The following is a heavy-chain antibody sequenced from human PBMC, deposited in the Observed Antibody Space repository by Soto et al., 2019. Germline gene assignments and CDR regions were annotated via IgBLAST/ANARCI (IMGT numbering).Heavy chain of an antibody. CDR2: ISSSSVSI. CDR3: ARVSATRCVVNGREYFDY. CDR1: GFPFSNYY. D-gene: IGHD2-15*01. Sequence: GGSLRLSCAVSGFPFSNYYMTWIRQAPGKGLEWLSDISSSSVSIHYADSVKGRFSISRDNAKNSLFLQMNTLRAEATAVYYCARVSATRCVVNGREYFDYWGQGTPVTVSS. V-gene: IGHV3-11*01. J-gene: IGHJ4*02.